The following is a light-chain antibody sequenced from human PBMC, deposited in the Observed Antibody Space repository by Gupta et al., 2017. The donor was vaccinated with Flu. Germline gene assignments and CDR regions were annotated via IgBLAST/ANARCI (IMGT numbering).Light chain of an antibody. J-gene: IGKJ2*01. Sequence: ERATRSCRASQGVSTNLAWYQQKLGQAPRLLIYGASTRATGIPARFSGSGSGTDFTLTISSLQSEDFAVYFCLQYNNWPMFTFGPGTKLQIK. CDR1: QGVSTN. CDR3: LQYNNWPMFT. CDR2: GAS. V-gene: IGKV3-15*01.